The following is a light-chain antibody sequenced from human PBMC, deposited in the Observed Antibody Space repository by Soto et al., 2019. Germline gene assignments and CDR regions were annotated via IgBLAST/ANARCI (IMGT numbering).Light chain of an antibody. CDR2: GAF. V-gene: IGKV1-39*01. J-gene: IGKJ1*01. Sequence: DIQMTQSPSSLAASVGDRVTITCRASQSITNYLNWYQQKPGKAPKLLIYGAFSLHSGVPSRFSGSGSGTDFTLTISSLQPEDFATYYCQQFYTTRRTFGQGTKVEI. CDR3: QQFYTTRRT. CDR1: QSITNY.